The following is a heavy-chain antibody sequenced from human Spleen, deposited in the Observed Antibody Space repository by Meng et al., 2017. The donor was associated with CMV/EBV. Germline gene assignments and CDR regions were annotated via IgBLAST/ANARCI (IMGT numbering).Heavy chain of an antibody. V-gene: IGHV3-30*04. CDR2: ISYDGSNK. J-gene: IGHJ6*02. CDR1: GFTFSSYA. Sequence: LSLTCAASGFTFSSYAMHWVRQAPGKGLEWVAVISYDGSNKYYADSVKGRFTISRDNAKNTLYLHMNSLRAEDTAMYYCARDLYYYGSATYYNSRYYGLDVWGQGTTVTVSS. CDR3: ARDLYYYGSATYYNSRYYGLDV. D-gene: IGHD3-10*01.